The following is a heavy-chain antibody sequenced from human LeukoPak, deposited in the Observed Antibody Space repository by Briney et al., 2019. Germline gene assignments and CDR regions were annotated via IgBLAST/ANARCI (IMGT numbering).Heavy chain of an antibody. CDR2: IYSGGST. J-gene: IGHJ4*02. Sequence: GGSLRLSCAASGFTASSNYMSWVRQAPGKGLEWVSVIYSGGSTYYADSVKGRFTISRDNSKNTLYLQMNSLRAEDTAVYYCARSRLGPYILTGYTDFDYWGQGTLVTVSS. D-gene: IGHD3-9*01. CDR3: ARSRLGPYILTGYTDFDY. V-gene: IGHV3-66*01. CDR1: GFTASSNY.